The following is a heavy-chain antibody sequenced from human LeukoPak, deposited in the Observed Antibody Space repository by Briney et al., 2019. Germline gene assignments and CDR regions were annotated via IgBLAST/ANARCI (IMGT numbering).Heavy chain of an antibody. D-gene: IGHD1-26*01. CDR2: IWYDGSNK. CDR1: GFTFSSYA. V-gene: IGHV3-33*08. J-gene: IGHJ4*02. CDR3: ARDTGDSGGASFDY. Sequence: GGSLRLSCVASGFTFSSYAMHWVRQAPGKGLEWVAVIWYDGSNKYYADSVKGRFTISRDNSKNTLYLQMNSLRAEDTAVYYCARDTGDSGGASFDYWGQGTLVTVSS.